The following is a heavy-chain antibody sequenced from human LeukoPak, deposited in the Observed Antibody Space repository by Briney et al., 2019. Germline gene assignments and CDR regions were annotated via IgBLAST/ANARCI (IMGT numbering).Heavy chain of an antibody. Sequence: PSETLSLTCTVSGGSISSYYRSWIRQPPGKGLEWIGYIYYSGSTNYNPSLKSRVTISVDTSKNQFSLKLSSVTAADTAVYYCARGLGYCSSTSCLRGVYYYGMDVWGQGTTVTVSS. CDR1: GGSISSYY. D-gene: IGHD2-2*01. V-gene: IGHV4-59*01. CDR3: ARGLGYCSSTSCLRGVYYYGMDV. CDR2: IYYSGST. J-gene: IGHJ6*02.